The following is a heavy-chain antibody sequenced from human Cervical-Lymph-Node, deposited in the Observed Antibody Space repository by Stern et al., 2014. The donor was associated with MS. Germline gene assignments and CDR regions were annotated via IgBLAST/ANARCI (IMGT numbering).Heavy chain of an antibody. CDR1: GGTFSTSG. Sequence: VKLVESGAEVKKPGSSVKVSCKASGGTFSTSGISWVRQAPGQGLEWMGGIIPVLGTTNYARKFQGRLTITADTSTSTVHMALSSLTSEDTAVYYCARDLGVGPSVSWGEGTVVTVSS. D-gene: IGHD1-26*01. CDR3: ARDLGVGPSVS. CDR2: IIPVLGTT. J-gene: IGHJ5*02. V-gene: IGHV1-69*06.